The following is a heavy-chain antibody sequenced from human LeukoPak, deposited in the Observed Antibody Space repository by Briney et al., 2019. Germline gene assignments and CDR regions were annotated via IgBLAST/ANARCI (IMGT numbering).Heavy chain of an antibody. J-gene: IGHJ5*02. Sequence: SQTLSLTCAISGDSVSSNSAAWNWIRQSPSRGLEWVGRTYYRSKWYNDYAVSVKSRITINPDTSKNQFSLQLNSVTPEDTAVYYCARGGDTAMARYDWFDPWGQGTLVTVSS. V-gene: IGHV6-1*01. D-gene: IGHD5-18*01. CDR3: ARGGDTAMARYDWFDP. CDR2: TYYRSKWYN. CDR1: GDSVSSNSAA.